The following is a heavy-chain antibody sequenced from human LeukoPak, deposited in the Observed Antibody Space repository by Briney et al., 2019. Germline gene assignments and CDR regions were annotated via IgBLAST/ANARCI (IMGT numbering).Heavy chain of an antibody. J-gene: IGHJ4*02. CDR3: TRDQT. CDR1: GFTTHYW. CDR2: IERDGRVQ. Sequence: GGSLRLSCTASGFTTHYWLNWVRQSPGKGLEWVANIERDGRVQHYVDSVEGRFTISRDNAKSSLFLQMNNLRVEDTAVYYCTRDQTWGQGTLVTVSS. V-gene: IGHV3-7*01.